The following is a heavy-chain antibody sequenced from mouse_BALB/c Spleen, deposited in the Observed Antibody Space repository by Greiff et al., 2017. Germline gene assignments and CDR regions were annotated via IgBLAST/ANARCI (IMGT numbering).Heavy chain of an antibody. Sequence: QVQLQQSGAELVRPGTSVKVSCKASGYAFTNYLTEWVKQRPGQGLEWIGVINPGSGGTNYNEKFKGKATLTADKSSSTAYMQLSSLTSDDSAVYFCVYYYGSSYAWFAYWGQGTLVTVSA. V-gene: IGHV1-54*01. CDR2: INPGSGGT. CDR1: GYAFTNYL. J-gene: IGHJ3*01. CDR3: VYYYGSSYAWFAY. D-gene: IGHD1-1*01.